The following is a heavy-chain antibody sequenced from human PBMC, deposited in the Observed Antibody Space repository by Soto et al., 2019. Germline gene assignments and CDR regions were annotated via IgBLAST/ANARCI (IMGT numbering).Heavy chain of an antibody. D-gene: IGHD1-26*01. CDR3: AKEVIGATKSNY. CDR2: ISGSGGST. V-gene: IGHV3-23*01. Sequence: GGSLRLSGADSGFAFSSYAMTWDHQAPGKGLEWVSAISGSGGSTYYADSVKGRFTISRDNSKNTLYLQMNSLRAEDTAVYYCAKEVIGATKSNYWGQGTLVTVSS. J-gene: IGHJ4*02. CDR1: GFAFSSYA.